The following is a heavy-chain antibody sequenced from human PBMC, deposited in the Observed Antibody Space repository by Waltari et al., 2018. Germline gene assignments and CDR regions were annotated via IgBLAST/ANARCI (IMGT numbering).Heavy chain of an antibody. D-gene: IGHD3-10*01. CDR1: GGTFSSYA. V-gene: IGHV1-69*01. J-gene: IGHJ4*02. CDR3: ARDRGGSNYFDY. CDR2: VNPSCGTA. Sequence: QVQLVQSGAEVKKPGSSVKVSCKASGGTFSSYAISWVRQAPGQGLECMGGVNPSCGTANYERKFQGRVTITAEESTSTAYMELSSLRSEDTAVYYWARDRGGSNYFDYWGQGTLVTVSS.